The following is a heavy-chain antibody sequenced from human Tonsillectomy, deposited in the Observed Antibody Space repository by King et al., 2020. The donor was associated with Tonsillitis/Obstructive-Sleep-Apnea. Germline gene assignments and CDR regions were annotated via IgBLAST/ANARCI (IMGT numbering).Heavy chain of an antibody. CDR3: ARARLLDAFDI. CDR2: LNPSGGST. D-gene: IGHD1-26*01. CDR1: GYTFTSYY. Sequence: QVQLVQSGAEVKKPGASVKVSCKASGYTFTSYYMHWVRQAPGQGLEWMGILNPSGGSTTYAQKFQGRVTMTRDTATSTVFMELSRLRSEDTAVYYCARARLLDAFDIWGQGTMVTVSS. V-gene: IGHV1-46*01. J-gene: IGHJ3*02.